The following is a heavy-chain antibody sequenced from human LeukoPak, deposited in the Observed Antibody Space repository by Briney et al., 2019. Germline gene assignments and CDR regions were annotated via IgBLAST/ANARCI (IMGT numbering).Heavy chain of an antibody. Sequence: PGGSLRLSCAASGFTFSSYWMSWVRQAPGKGLEWVANIKQDGSEKYYVDSVKGRSTISRDNAKNSLYLQMNSLRAEDTAVYYCARVVRGVPNWFDPWGQGTLVTVSS. D-gene: IGHD3-10*01. V-gene: IGHV3-7*01. J-gene: IGHJ5*02. CDR2: IKQDGSEK. CDR1: GFTFSSYW. CDR3: ARVVRGVPNWFDP.